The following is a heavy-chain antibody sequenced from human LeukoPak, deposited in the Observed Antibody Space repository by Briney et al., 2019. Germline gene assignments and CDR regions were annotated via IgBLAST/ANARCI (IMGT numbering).Heavy chain of an antibody. V-gene: IGHV3-23*01. CDR3: AKDITGYYRPFDY. D-gene: IGHD3-9*01. CDR2: ISGSGSKA. J-gene: IGHJ4*02. Sequence: TGGSLRLSCAASGFTFSSCAMSWVRQAPGKGLEWVSSISGSGSKAYYTDSVKARFTISRANSKNTLYLQMNSLRVEDTAIYYCAKDITGYYRPFDYWGQGALVTVSS. CDR1: GFTFSSCA.